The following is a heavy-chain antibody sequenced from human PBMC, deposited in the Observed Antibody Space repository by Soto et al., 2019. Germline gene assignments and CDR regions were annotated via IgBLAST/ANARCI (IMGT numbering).Heavy chain of an antibody. V-gene: IGHV4-39*01. D-gene: IGHD6-19*01. CDR2: IYYSGST. Sequence: QLQLQESGPGLVKPSETLSLTCTVSGGSISSSSYYWGWIRQPPGKGLEWIGSIYYSGSTYYNPSLKSRVTISVDTSKNQFSLKLSSVTAADTAVYYCATHAGRGSSGWIDYWGQGTLVTVSS. J-gene: IGHJ4*02. CDR3: ATHAGRGSSGWIDY. CDR1: GGSISSSSYY.